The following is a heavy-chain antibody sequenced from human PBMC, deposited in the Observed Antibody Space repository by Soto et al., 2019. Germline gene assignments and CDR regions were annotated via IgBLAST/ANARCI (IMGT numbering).Heavy chain of an antibody. CDR2: IYHSGGT. CDR3: ARHSRSGYYLDY. Sequence: QLQLQESGSGLVKPSQTLSLTCAVSGDSTSSGGYSWNWIRQPPGKGLEWIGYIYHSGGTDYNPSLKSRVTITVDSSNNQFSLKLSSVTAADTAVYYCARHSRSGYYLDYWGQGTLVTVSS. CDR1: GDSTSSGGYS. D-gene: IGHD3-22*01. V-gene: IGHV4-30-2*01. J-gene: IGHJ4*02.